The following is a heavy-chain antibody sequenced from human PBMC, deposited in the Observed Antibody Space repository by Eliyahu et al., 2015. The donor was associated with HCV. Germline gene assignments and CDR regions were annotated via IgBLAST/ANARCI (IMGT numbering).Heavy chain of an antibody. CDR2: MKQDGSEK. CDR3: GRAMDV. J-gene: IGHJ6*02. V-gene: IGHV3-7*01. CDR1: GFIFSNYW. Sequence: EVQLVESGGGLVQPGGSLRLSCAASGFIFSNYWMTWVRQXPGRGLEWVANMKQDGSEKYYVDSVKGRFTISRDNAKNSVYLQMNSLRAEDTAVYYCGRAMDVWGQGTTVTVSS.